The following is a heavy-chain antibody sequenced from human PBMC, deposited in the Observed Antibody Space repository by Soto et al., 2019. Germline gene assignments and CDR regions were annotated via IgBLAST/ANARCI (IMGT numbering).Heavy chain of an antibody. CDR1: GYTFTGYY. V-gene: IGHV1-2*04. Sequence: QVQLVQSGAEVKKPGASVKVSCKASGYTFTGYYMHWVRQAPGQGLEWMGWINPNSGDTNYAQKFQGWVTMTRDTSISTAYMELSRLRSDDTAVYYCARGVLRRELLFLGYWGQGTLVTVSS. D-gene: IGHD1-26*01. CDR2: INPNSGDT. CDR3: ARGVLRRELLFLGY. J-gene: IGHJ4*02.